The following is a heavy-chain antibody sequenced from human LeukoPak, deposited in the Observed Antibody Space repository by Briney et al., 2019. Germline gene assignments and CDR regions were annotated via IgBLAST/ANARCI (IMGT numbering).Heavy chain of an antibody. J-gene: IGHJ4*02. CDR1: GYTLSELS. D-gene: IGHD1-7*01. V-gene: IGHV1-24*01. CDR3: ATTKYNWNYGSFDY. Sequence: GASVKVSCTVSGYTLSELSMHWVRQAPGKGLEWMGGFDPEDGETIYAQKFQGRVTMTEDTSTDTAYMELSSLRSEDTAVYYCATTKYNWNYGSFDYWGQGTLVTVSS. CDR2: FDPEDGET.